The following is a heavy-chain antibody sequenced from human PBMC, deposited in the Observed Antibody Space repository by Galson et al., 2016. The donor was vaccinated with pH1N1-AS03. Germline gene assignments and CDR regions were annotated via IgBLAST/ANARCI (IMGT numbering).Heavy chain of an antibody. Sequence: SLRLSCAASGFTVSTYDMHWVRHSAGGGLEWVSLIAAVGTTEYAGSVKGRFTIFRDNVKNSLYLQMNNLRAEDTALYYCAVWGYISNTHGLDVWGKGTTVSVS. J-gene: IGHJ6*03. CDR2: IAAVGTT. D-gene: IGHD5-18*01. CDR3: AVWGYISNTHGLDV. CDR1: GFTVSTYD. V-gene: IGHV3-13*01.